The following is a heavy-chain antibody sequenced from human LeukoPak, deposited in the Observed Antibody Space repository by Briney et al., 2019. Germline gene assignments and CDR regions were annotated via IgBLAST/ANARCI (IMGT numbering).Heavy chain of an antibody. CDR2: IYTSGST. Sequence: SETLSLTCTVSGGSISSYYWSWIRQPAGKGLEWIGRIYTSGSTNYNPSLKSRITMSVDTSKNQFSLKLSSVTAADTAVYYCASGSYLNWFDPWGQGTLVTVSS. V-gene: IGHV4-4*07. D-gene: IGHD1-26*01. CDR3: ASGSYLNWFDP. J-gene: IGHJ5*02. CDR1: GGSISSYY.